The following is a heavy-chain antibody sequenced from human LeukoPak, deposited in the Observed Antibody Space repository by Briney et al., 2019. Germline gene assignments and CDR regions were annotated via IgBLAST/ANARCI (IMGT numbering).Heavy chain of an antibody. Sequence: EASVKVSCMASGYTFTSYAMNWVRQAPGQGLEWMGWINTNTGNPTYAQGFTGRFVFSLDTSVSTAYLQISSLKAEDTAVYYCAREPPHYDILTGFDYWGQGTLVTVSS. CDR3: AREPPHYDILTGFDY. D-gene: IGHD3-9*01. J-gene: IGHJ4*02. CDR1: GYTFTSYA. V-gene: IGHV7-4-1*02. CDR2: INTNTGNP.